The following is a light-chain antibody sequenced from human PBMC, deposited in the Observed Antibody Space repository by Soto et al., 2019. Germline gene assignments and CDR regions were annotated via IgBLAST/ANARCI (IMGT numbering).Light chain of an antibody. CDR2: AAS. V-gene: IGKV1-12*01. CDR1: QGISSW. CDR3: QQSYSTPRT. J-gene: IGKJ1*01. Sequence: DSQMTQSPSSVSASVGDRVTITCRASQGISSWLAWYQQKLGKAPELLMFAASSLQSGVPSRFSGSGSGTDFTLTISSLQPEDFATYYCQQSYSTPRTFGQGTKVDIK.